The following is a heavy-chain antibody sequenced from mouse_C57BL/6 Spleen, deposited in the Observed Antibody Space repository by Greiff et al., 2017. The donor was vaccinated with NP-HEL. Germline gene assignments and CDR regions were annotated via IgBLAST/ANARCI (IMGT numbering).Heavy chain of an antibody. CDR3: AIWSAYSIFAY. V-gene: IGHV1-72*01. D-gene: IGHD6-5*01. J-gene: IGHJ2*01. CDR2: IDPNSGGI. CDR1: GYTFTSYW. Sequence: QVQLKESGAELVKPGASVKLSCKASGYTFTSYWMHWVKQRPGRGLAWIGRIDPNSGGIKYNEKFKSKATLTVDKPSSTAYMQLSSMTSEDSAVYYCAIWSAYSIFAYWGQGTPLTVSS.